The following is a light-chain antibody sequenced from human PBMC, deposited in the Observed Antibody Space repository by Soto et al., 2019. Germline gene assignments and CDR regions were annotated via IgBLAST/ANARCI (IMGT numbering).Light chain of an antibody. CDR2: KAS. Sequence: DIQVTQSPSTLSASVEDRVTITCRASQTISSWLAWYQQKPGMAPKLLIYKASTLQSGVPSRFSGSGSGTEFTLTISSLQPDDFATYYCQQYSRCSTFGQGTKVDIK. V-gene: IGKV1-5*03. J-gene: IGKJ1*01. CDR1: QTISSW. CDR3: QQYSRCST.